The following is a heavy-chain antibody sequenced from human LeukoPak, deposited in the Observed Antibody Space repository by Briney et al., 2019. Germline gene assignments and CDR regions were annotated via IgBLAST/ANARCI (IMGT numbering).Heavy chain of an antibody. CDR3: ARGGDGYNQVFDY. D-gene: IGHD5-24*01. Sequence: SETLSLTCTVSGGSINSRSYYWGWVRQPPGRGLEWLGSIYYSGTTYYNPSLKSRVTISVGTSKNQFSLGLSSVTAADTAVYYCARGGDGYNQVFDYWGQGTLVTVSS. CDR1: GGSINSRSYY. CDR2: IYYSGTT. V-gene: IGHV4-39*07. J-gene: IGHJ4*02.